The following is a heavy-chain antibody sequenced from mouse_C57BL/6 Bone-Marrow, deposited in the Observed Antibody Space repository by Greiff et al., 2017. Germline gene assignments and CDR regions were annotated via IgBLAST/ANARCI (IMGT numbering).Heavy chain of an antibody. CDR1: GFTFSDSG. CDR2: ISSGSSTI. Sequence: EVQGVESGGGLVKPGGSLTLSCAASGFTFSDSGMHWVRQAPEKGLEWVAYISSGSSTIYYADTVKGRFTISRDNAKNTLFLQMTSLRSEDTAMHYCARPHYGSSYYFDYWGQGTTLTVSS. CDR3: ARPHYGSSYYFDY. J-gene: IGHJ2*01. D-gene: IGHD1-1*01. V-gene: IGHV5-17*01.